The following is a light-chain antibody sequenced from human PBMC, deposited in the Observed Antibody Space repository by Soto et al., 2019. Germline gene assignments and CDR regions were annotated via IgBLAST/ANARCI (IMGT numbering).Light chain of an antibody. CDR1: QSVSSN. V-gene: IGKV3-15*01. CDR2: GAS. Sequence: EIVMTQSPATLSVSPGERATLSCRASQSVSSNLAWYQQKPGQAPRLLIYGASTRATGIPARFSGSGSGTEFTLTISSPQSVDFAVYYCQQYNNWPRTFSQGTKLDIK. J-gene: IGKJ1*01. CDR3: QQYNNWPRT.